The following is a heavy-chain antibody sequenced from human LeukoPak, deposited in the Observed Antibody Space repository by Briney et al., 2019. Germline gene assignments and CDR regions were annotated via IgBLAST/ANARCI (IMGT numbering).Heavy chain of an antibody. D-gene: IGHD3-16*02. V-gene: IGHV5-51*01. CDR1: GYSLTNNW. CDR2: IYPGDSDT. J-gene: IGHJ4*02. CDR3: ARADYDYVWGSYRYFDY. Sequence: GESLKISCKVSGYSLTNNWIGWVRQVPGKGLEWMGLIYPGDSDTRYSPSFQGQVTISADKSISTAYLQWSSLKASDTAMYYCARADYDYVWGSYRYFDYWGQGTLVTVSS.